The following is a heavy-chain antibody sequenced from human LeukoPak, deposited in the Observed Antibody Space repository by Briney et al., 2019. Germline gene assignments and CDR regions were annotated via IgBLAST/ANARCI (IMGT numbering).Heavy chain of an antibody. Sequence: ASVKVSCKASGYTFTSYGISWVRQAPGQGLEWMGWISAYNGNTNYAQKLQGRVTMTTDTSTSTAYMELRSLRSDDTAVYYWARVSGNDYHYYYYGMDVWGQGTTVPVSS. D-gene: IGHD5-12*01. CDR1: GYTFTSYG. CDR3: ARVSGNDYHYYYYGMDV. CDR2: ISAYNGNT. V-gene: IGHV1-18*01. J-gene: IGHJ6*02.